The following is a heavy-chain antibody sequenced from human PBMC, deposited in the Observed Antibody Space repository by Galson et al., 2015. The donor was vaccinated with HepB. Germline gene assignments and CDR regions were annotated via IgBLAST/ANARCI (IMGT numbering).Heavy chain of an antibody. V-gene: IGHV3-48*03. Sequence: SLRLSCAASGFTFSSYAMHWVRQAPGKGLEWVSYISSSGSTIYYADSVKGRFTIARDNAKNSLYLQMNSLRAEDTAVYYCARDSLYDSSGYYYVVFDYWGQGTLVTVSS. CDR1: GFTFSSYA. D-gene: IGHD3-22*01. J-gene: IGHJ4*02. CDR3: ARDSLYDSSGYYYVVFDY. CDR2: ISSSGSTI.